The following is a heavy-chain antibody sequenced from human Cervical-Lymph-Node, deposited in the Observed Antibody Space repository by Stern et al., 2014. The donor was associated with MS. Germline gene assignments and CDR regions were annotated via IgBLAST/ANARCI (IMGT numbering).Heavy chain of an antibody. CDR2: ISRSSSTI. J-gene: IGHJ4*02. Sequence: EVQLLESGGGLVQPGGSLRLSCAASGFTFSSYSMNWVRQAPGKGLEWVSYISRSSSTIYYSDTVKGRFPISRDNAKNSLYLQMNSLRDEDTAVYYCARTATSSWYRLDYWGQGTLVTVSS. V-gene: IGHV3-48*02. D-gene: IGHD6-13*01. CDR3: ARTATSSWYRLDY. CDR1: GFTFSSYS.